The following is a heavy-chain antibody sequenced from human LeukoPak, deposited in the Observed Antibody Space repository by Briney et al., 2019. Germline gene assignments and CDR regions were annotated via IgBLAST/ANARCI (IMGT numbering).Heavy chain of an antibody. V-gene: IGHV3-23*01. CDR2: ISGSGATT. CDR1: GFTFNNDA. CDR3: ARDHRVSGLYYYDSSGYRSTDY. Sequence: PGGSLRLSCDASGFTFNNDAMSWVRQGPEKGLEWVAGISGSGATTYYADSVKGRFTISRDNAKNSLYLQMNSLRAEDTAVYYCARDHRVSGLYYYDSSGYRSTDYWGQGTLVTVSS. J-gene: IGHJ4*02. D-gene: IGHD3-22*01.